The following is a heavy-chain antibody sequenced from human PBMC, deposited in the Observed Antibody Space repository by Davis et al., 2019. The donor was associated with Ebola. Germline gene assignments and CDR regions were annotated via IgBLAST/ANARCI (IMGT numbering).Heavy chain of an antibody. V-gene: IGHV3-74*01. Sequence: GESLKISCAASGFTFSSYWMHWIRQAPGKGLVWVSRINPDGTTTSYADSVEGRFTISRDNAKNTLFLQMDSLRAEDTAVYYCARDTWYSGDDNGGDWGQGTLVTVSS. CDR1: GFTFSSYW. CDR3: ARDTWYSGDDNGGD. CDR2: INPDGTTT. D-gene: IGHD1-26*01. J-gene: IGHJ4*02.